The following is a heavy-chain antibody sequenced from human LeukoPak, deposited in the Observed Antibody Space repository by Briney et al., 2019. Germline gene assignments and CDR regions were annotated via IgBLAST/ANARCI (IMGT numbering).Heavy chain of an antibody. CDR1: GFTFDDYA. J-gene: IGHJ4*02. V-gene: IGHV3-9*01. Sequence: GGSLRLSCAASGFTFDDYAMHWVRQAPGKGLEWVSGISWNSGSIGYADSVRGRFTISRDNAKNSLYLQMNSLRAEDTALYYCAKDMTAAMGYGGFDYWGQGTLVTVSS. D-gene: IGHD2-2*01. CDR3: AKDMTAAMGYGGFDY. CDR2: ISWNSGSI.